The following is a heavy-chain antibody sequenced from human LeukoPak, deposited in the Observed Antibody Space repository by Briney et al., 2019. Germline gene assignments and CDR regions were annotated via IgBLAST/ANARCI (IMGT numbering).Heavy chain of an antibody. D-gene: IGHD2-15*01. V-gene: IGHV1-2*02. Sequence: GASVKVSCTASGCTFTAYYINWGRQAPGHGLEWMGWINPTNGDTSYSKKFQGRVTMTRDTSLTTAYMDLNRLRSYYTARFYCGLQISSGSLDYWGQGTLVTVSS. CDR3: GLQISSGSLDY. J-gene: IGHJ4*02. CDR1: GCTFTAYY. CDR2: INPTNGDT.